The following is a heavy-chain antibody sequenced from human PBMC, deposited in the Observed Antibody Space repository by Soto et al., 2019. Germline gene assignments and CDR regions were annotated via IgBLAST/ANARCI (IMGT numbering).Heavy chain of an antibody. J-gene: IGHJ5*02. CDR3: ARAHCISTSCYSHSFFFWFDP. CDR2: IIPIFGTA. V-gene: IGHV1-69*13. CDR1: GGTFSSYA. Sequence: ASVKVSCKASGGTFSSYAISWVRQAPGQGLEWMGGIIPIFGTANYAQKFQGRVTITADESTSTAYMELSSLRSEDTAVYYCARAHCISTSCYSHSFFFWFDPWGQGTLVTVSS. D-gene: IGHD2-2*01.